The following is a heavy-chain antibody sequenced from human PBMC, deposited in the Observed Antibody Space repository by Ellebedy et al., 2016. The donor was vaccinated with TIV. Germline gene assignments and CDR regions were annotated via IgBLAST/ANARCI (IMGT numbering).Heavy chain of an antibody. V-gene: IGHV3-9*01. CDR3: AKDSYYYGSGSFDY. CDR1: GFTFDDYA. D-gene: IGHD3-10*01. J-gene: IGHJ4*02. Sequence: SLKISXAASGFTFDDYAMHWVRQAPGKGLEWVSGISWNSGSIGYADSVKGRFTISRDNAKNSLYLQMNSLRAEDTALYYCAKDSYYYGSGSFDYWGQGTLVTVSS. CDR2: ISWNSGSI.